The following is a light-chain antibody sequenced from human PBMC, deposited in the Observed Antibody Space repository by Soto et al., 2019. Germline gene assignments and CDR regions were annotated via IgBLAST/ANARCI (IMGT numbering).Light chain of an antibody. Sequence: DVHSTQSSAFLSASLSDRVTITCLASQGISSDLALYQQKPGKAPKLLMYAASTLQSGVPSRFSGSGSGTEFTLTISSLQPEDFATYYCQQLNTYPITVGQGTRLEIK. CDR3: QQLNTYPIT. CDR1: QGISSD. J-gene: IGKJ5*01. V-gene: IGKV1-9*01. CDR2: AAS.